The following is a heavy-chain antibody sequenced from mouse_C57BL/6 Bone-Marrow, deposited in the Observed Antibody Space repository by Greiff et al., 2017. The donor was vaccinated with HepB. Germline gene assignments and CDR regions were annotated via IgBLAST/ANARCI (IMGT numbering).Heavy chain of an antibody. D-gene: IGHD1-1*01. V-gene: IGHV1-81*01. Sequence: VQLKESGAELARPGASVKLSCKASGYTFTSYGISWVKQRTGQGLEWIGEIYPRSGNTYYNEKFKGKATLTADKSSSTAYMELRSLTSEDSAVYFCARSITTVVGLDYWGQGTTLTVSS. CDR1: GYTFTSYG. J-gene: IGHJ2*01. CDR2: IYPRSGNT. CDR3: ARSITTVVGLDY.